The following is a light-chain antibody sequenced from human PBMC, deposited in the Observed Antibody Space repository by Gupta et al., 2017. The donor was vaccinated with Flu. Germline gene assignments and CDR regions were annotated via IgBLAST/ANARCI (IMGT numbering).Light chain of an antibody. CDR3: CSDAGSNTWV. CDR1: SSDVGRYNL. CDR2: EGS. J-gene: IGLJ3*02. Sequence: ALPQPAPVSGSPGQTITISCTGTSSDVGRYNLVSWYQQHPGKPPTLIIHEGSKRPAGVANLFSAYKASTTASLTISGHQAEDDDYYYSCSDAGSNTWVFGGGTKLTVL. V-gene: IGLV2-23*01.